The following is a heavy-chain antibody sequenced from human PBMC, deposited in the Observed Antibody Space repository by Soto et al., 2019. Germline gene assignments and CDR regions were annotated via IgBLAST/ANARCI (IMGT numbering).Heavy chain of an antibody. Sequence: PGGSLRLSCAASGFTFSSYGMHWVRQAPGKGLEWVAVISYDGSNKYYADSVKGRFTISRDNSKNTLYLQMNSLRAEDTAVYYCAKEVRGDSSSWYYFDYWGQGTLVTVSS. CDR3: AKEVRGDSSSWYYFDY. J-gene: IGHJ4*02. V-gene: IGHV3-30*18. D-gene: IGHD6-13*01. CDR2: ISYDGSNK. CDR1: GFTFSSYG.